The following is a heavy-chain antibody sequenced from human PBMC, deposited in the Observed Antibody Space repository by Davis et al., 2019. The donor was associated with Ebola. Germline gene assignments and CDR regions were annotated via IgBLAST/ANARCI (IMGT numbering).Heavy chain of an antibody. V-gene: IGHV3-48*02. D-gene: IGHD2-15*01. CDR3: ARAPVAVPPSYFDY. CDR1: GFTFSSYS. J-gene: IGHJ4*02. Sequence: GESLKISCAASGFTFSSYSMNWVRQAPGKGLEWVSYISSSSSTIYYADSVKGRFTISRDNAKNSLYLQMNSLRDEDTAVYYCARAPVAVPPSYFDYWGQGTVVTVSS. CDR2: ISSSSSTI.